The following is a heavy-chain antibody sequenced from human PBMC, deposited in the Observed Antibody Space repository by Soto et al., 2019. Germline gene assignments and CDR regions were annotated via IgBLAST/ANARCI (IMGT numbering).Heavy chain of an antibody. Sequence: SETLSLTCTVSGGSISSGGYYWSWMRQPPGKSLEWIGYIYYSGSTYYNPSLKSRVTISVDTSKNQFSLKLSSVTAARTAVYYCPRVPTVTAASPCFYYYYCLEVWGQGTKVILS. J-gene: IGHJ6*02. CDR1: GGSISSGGYY. D-gene: IGHD2-2*01. V-gene: IGHV4-31*02. CDR2: IYYSGST. CDR3: PRVPTVTAASPCFYYYYCLEV.